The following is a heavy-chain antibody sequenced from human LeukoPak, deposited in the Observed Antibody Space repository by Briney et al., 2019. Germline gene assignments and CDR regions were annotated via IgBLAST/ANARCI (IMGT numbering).Heavy chain of an antibody. CDR2: IYTSGST. CDR1: GGSISSGSYY. J-gene: IGHJ4*02. D-gene: IGHD3-22*01. V-gene: IGHV4-61*02. Sequence: PSETLSLTCTVSGGSISSGSYYWSWIRQPAGKGLEWIGRIYTSGSTNYNPSLKSRVTISVDTSKNQFSLKLSSVAAADTAVYYCAREHDSSGYYQSDWGQGTLVTVSS. CDR3: AREHDSSGYYQSD.